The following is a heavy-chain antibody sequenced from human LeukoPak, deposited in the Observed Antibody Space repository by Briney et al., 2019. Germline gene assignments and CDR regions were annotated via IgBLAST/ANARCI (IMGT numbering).Heavy chain of an antibody. V-gene: IGHV3-23*01. J-gene: IGHJ4*02. D-gene: IGHD1-26*01. CDR2: IEGTGAGT. Sequence: GGSLRLSCAASGFTFSSYAMGWVRQAPGKGLEWVSAIEGTGAGTFSADSVKGRFTISRDNSKNTLYLQMNSLRAEDTAVYYCARDRPGSYGCWGQGTLVTVSS. CDR3: ARDRPGSYGC. CDR1: GFTFSSYA.